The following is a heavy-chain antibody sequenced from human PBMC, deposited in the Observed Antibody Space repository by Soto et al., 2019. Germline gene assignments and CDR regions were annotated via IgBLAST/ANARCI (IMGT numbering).Heavy chain of an antibody. Sequence: GGSLRLAWAASGFTFSDYYISWIRQAPWKGLEWVSYISSSGSTIYYADSVKGRFTISRDNAKNSLYLQMNSLRAEDTAVYYCARDSEYCSSTSCYGDFDIWGQGNMVTVSS. J-gene: IGHJ3*02. D-gene: IGHD2-2*01. CDR3: ARDSEYCSSTSCYGDFDI. V-gene: IGHV3-11*01. CDR1: GFTFSDYY. CDR2: ISSSGSTI.